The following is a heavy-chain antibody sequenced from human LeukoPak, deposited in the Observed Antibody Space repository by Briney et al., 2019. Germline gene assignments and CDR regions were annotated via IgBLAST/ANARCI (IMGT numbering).Heavy chain of an antibody. D-gene: IGHD6-13*01. Sequence: SETLSLTCTVSGGSISSGSYYWSWIRQPAGKGLEWIGRIYTSGSTNYNPSLKSRVTISVDTSKNQFSLKLSSVTAADTAAYYCARERGIAAALYYFDYWGQGTLVTVSS. J-gene: IGHJ4*02. CDR2: IYTSGST. CDR3: ARERGIAAALYYFDY. V-gene: IGHV4-61*02. CDR1: GGSISSGSYY.